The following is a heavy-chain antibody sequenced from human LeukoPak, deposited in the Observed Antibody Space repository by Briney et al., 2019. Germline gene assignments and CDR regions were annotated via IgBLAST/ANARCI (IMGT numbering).Heavy chain of an antibody. Sequence: SGPTLVNPTQTLTLTCTFSGFSLSTSGVGVGWIRQPPGKALEWLALIYWNDERYSPSLKSRLTITKDTSKNQVVLTMTNMDPVDTATYYCAHVPIVGAHYWGQGTLVTVSS. CDR3: AHVPIVGAHY. CDR2: IYWNDE. V-gene: IGHV2-5*01. J-gene: IGHJ4*02. CDR1: GFSLSTSGVG. D-gene: IGHD1-26*01.